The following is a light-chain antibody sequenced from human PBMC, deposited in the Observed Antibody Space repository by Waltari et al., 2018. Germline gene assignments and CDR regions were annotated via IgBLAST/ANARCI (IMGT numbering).Light chain of an antibody. Sequence: EIVMTQSPATLSVSPGERAPLPGRASQSVSSNLAWYQKRPGQAPRLLIYGASTRATGIPARFSGSGSGTEFTLTISSLQSEDFAVYYCQQYYNWPRTFGQGTKVEI. V-gene: IGKV3-15*01. J-gene: IGKJ1*01. CDR1: QSVSSN. CDR3: QQYYNWPRT. CDR2: GAS.